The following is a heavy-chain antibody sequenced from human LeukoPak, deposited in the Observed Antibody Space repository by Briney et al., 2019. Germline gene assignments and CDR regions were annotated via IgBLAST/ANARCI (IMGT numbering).Heavy chain of an antibody. Sequence: SETLSLTCTVSGGSISSGDYYWSWIRQPPGKGLEWIGEINHSGSTNYNPSLKSRVTISVDASKNQFSLKLSSVTAADTAVYYCAHIAAAGTDAFDIWGQGTMVTVSS. CDR1: GGSISSGDYY. CDR2: INHSGST. J-gene: IGHJ3*02. CDR3: AHIAAAGTDAFDI. D-gene: IGHD6-13*01. V-gene: IGHV4-39*07.